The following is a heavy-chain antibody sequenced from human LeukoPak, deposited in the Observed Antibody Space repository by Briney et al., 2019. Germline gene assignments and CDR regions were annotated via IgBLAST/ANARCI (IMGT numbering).Heavy chain of an antibody. CDR3: ARDRRDIVLMVYAPDAFDI. D-gene: IGHD2-8*01. CDR2: ISSSSSYI. J-gene: IGHJ3*02. Sequence: GGSLRLSCAASGFTFSSYSMNWVRQAPGKGLEWVSSISSSSSYIYYADSVKGRFTISRDNAKNSLYLQMNSLRAEDTAVYYCARDRRDIVLMVYAPDAFDIWGQGTMVTVSS. V-gene: IGHV3-21*01. CDR1: GFTFSSYS.